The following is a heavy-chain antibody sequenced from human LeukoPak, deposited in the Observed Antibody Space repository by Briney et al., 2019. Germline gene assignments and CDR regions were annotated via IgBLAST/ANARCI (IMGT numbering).Heavy chain of an antibody. D-gene: IGHD6-13*01. CDR2: INHSGST. CDR1: GGSFSGYY. V-gene: IGHV4-34*01. Sequence: SETLSLTCAVYGGSFSGYYWSWIRQPPGKGLEWIGEINHSGSTNYNPSLKSRVTISVDTSKNQFSLKLTSVTAADTAVYYCARVSLSFELVLFDYWGQGTLVTVSS. CDR3: ARVSLSFELVLFDY. J-gene: IGHJ4*02.